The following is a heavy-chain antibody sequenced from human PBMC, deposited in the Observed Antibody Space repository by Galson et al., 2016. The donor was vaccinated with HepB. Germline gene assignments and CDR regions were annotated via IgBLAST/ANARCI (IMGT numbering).Heavy chain of an antibody. CDR3: ARESDWYPGGSLDH. D-gene: IGHD6-19*01. V-gene: IGHV4-59*01. J-gene: IGHJ4*02. CDR1: GGSISSYS. CDR2: IYHSGNT. Sequence: SETLSLTCSVSGGSISSYSWSWIRQPPGKGLEWIGYIYHSGNTNYNPSLRSRVTISVDTSKNHFSLKLNSVTAADTAVYYCARESDWYPGGSLDHWGQGALVIVSS.